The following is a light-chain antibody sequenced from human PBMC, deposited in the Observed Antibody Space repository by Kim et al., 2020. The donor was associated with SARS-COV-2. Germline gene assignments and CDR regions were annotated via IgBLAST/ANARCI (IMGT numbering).Light chain of an antibody. J-gene: IGKJ2*01. CDR3: QQYGSSPYT. V-gene: IGKV3-20*01. CDR1: QSVSSSY. CDR2: GAS. Sequence: EIVLTQSPGTLSLSPGERATLSCRASQSVSSSYLAWYQQKPGQAPRLLIYGASSRATGIPDRFSGSGSCTDFSLTISRLEPEDFAVYYCQQYGSSPYTFGQGTKLEI.